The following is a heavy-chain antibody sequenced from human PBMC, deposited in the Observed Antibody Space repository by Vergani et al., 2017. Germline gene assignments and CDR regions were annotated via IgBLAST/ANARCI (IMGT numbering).Heavy chain of an antibody. D-gene: IGHD4-11*01. Sequence: QVQLQQWGGGLLKPSETLSLTCVVNGGSFTSYHWTWIRQSPGEGLDWVGDIDHTGRPDYNPSLKSRLTISVDKSRNQFSLTLNSVTATDTAIYFCARVNTETNGHLYYDYYMDVWSQGTAVTVS. CDR3: ARVNTETNGHLYYDYYMDV. V-gene: IGHV4-34*01. CDR1: GGSFTSYH. CDR2: IDHTGRP. J-gene: IGHJ6*03.